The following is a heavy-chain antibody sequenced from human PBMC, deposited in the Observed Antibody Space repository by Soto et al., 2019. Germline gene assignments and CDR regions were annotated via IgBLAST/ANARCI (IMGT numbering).Heavy chain of an antibody. Sequence: SETLSLTCTVPGGSISSYYWSWIRQPPGKGLEWIGYIYYSGSTNYNPSLKSRVTISVDTSKNQFSLKLSSVTAADTAVYYCAREAAALGYYGMDVWGQGTTVTVSS. V-gene: IGHV4-59*01. J-gene: IGHJ6*02. CDR3: AREAAALGYYGMDV. CDR1: GGSISSYY. CDR2: IYYSGST. D-gene: IGHD6-13*01.